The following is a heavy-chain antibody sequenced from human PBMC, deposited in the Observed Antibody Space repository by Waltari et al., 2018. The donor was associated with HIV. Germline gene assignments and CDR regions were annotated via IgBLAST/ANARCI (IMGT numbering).Heavy chain of an antibody. V-gene: IGHV3-7*04. CDR3: ARGLYSSSWYGCDY. Sequence: EVQLVESGGGLVQPGGSLRLSCAASGFTFSSYWMTWVRQAPGKGLEWVANIKQDGTEKYYVDSVKGRFTISRDNSKNTLHLQMNSLRVEDTAVYYCARGLYSSSWYGCDYWGQGTLVSVSS. CDR1: GFTFSSYW. D-gene: IGHD6-13*01. CDR2: IKQDGTEK. J-gene: IGHJ4*02.